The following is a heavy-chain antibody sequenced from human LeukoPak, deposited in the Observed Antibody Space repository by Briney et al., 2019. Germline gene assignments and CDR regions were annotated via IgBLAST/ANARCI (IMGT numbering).Heavy chain of an antibody. CDR1: GFTFSSYG. V-gene: IGHV3-30*02. D-gene: IGHD4-17*01. CDR3: AKGRETTVNPPFD. Sequence: QLGGSLRLSCAASGFTFSSYGMHWVRQAPGKGLEWVAFIRYDGSNKYYADSVKGRFTISRDNSKNTLYLQMNNLRAEDTAVYYCAKGRETTVNPPFDWGQGTLVTVSS. J-gene: IGHJ4*02. CDR2: IRYDGSNK.